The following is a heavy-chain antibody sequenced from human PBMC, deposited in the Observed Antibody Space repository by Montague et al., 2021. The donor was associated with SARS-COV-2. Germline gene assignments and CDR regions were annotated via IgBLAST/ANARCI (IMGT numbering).Heavy chain of an antibody. CDR1: GFTVSSTY. CDR2: IYSSGDT. CDR3: ASGMFDT. Sequence: SLRLSCAASGFTVSSTYMSWVRQAPGKGLEWISVIYSSGDTYHADSTKDRFTISRDNSENTVYLQMHILRAEDTAVYYCASGMFDTWGQGTLVTVSS. V-gene: IGHV3-66*01. J-gene: IGHJ5*02.